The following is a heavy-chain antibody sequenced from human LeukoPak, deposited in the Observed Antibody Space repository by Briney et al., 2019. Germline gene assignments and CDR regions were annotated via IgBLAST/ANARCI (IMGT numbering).Heavy chain of an antibody. CDR1: GYTFSSYW. CDR2: IYPGDSDT. Sequence: GESLKISCKGSGYTFSSYWIGWVRQMPGKGLEWMGIIYPGDSDTRYSPSFQGQVTISADKSISTAYLQWSSLKASDTAMYYCARQGGTYGDYLDYWGQGTLVTVSS. V-gene: IGHV5-51*01. D-gene: IGHD4-17*01. J-gene: IGHJ4*02. CDR3: ARQGGTYGDYLDY.